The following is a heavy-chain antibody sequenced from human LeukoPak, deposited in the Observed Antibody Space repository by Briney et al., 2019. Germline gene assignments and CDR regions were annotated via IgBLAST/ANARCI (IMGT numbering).Heavy chain of an antibody. V-gene: IGHV3-21*01. CDR2: ISSRSSYI. CDR3: ATGVNYFDY. J-gene: IGHJ4*02. D-gene: IGHD3-3*01. Sequence: PGGSLRLSCGASGFTFSSYNMKWVRQAPGKGLEWVSSISSRSSYIFYADSVKGRFTISRDNAKKSLYLQMNSLRAEDTAVYYCATGVNYFDYWGQGTLVTVSS. CDR1: GFTFSSYN.